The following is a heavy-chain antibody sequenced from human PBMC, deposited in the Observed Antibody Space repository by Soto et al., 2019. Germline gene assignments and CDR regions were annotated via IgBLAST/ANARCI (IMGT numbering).Heavy chain of an antibody. CDR2: IIPIFGTA. D-gene: IGHD1-20*01. V-gene: IGHV1-69*13. CDR3: ASAPITVKSAPLYYYGMDV. Sequence: SVKVSCKASGGTFSSYAISWVRQAPGQGLEWMGGIIPIFGTANYAQKFQGRVTITADESTSTAYMELSSLRSEDTAVYYCASAPITVKSAPLYYYGMDVWVQWXTVTVSS. CDR1: GGTFSSYA. J-gene: IGHJ6*02.